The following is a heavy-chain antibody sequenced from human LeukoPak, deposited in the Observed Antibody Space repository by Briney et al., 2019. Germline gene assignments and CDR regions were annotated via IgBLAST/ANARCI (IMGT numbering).Heavy chain of an antibody. D-gene: IGHD6-6*01. CDR2: IYRSGST. CDR1: GGSISSGDYF. CDR3: ARYSSSGAFDI. Sequence: SETLSLTCTVSGGSISSGDYFWSWIRQPPGKGLEWIGHIYRSGSTYYNPPLKSRVTISVDRSKNQFSLNLSSVTAADTAVYYCARYSSSGAFDIWGQGTMVTVSS. V-gene: IGHV4-30-2*01. J-gene: IGHJ3*02.